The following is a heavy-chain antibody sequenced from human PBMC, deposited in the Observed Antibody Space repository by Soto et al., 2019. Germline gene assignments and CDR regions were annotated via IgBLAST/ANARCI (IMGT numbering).Heavy chain of an antibody. V-gene: IGHV3-30*03. CDR2: ISYDGSNK. CDR1: GFTFSSYG. CDR3: ATQAYFTNWNDFGLYY. J-gene: IGHJ4*02. D-gene: IGHD1-1*01. Sequence: PGGSLRLSCAASGFTFSSYGMHWVRQAPGKGLEWVAVISYDGSNKYYADSVKGRFTISRDNSKNTLYLQMNSLRAEDTAVYYCATQAYFTNWNDFGLYYWGQGTLVTVSS.